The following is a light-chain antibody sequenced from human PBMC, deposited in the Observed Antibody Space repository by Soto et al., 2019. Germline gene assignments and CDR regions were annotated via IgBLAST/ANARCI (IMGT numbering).Light chain of an antibody. CDR3: QQYGSSAPIT. CDR2: AAS. Sequence: EIVLTQSPGTLSLCPGERVTLSCRACQSVHNNYLAWYQQKPGQAPRLLIFAASGRATGIPDRFSGSGSDTDFTLTISRLQPEDSAVYFCQQYGSSAPITFGQGTRLEIK. V-gene: IGKV3-20*01. CDR1: QSVHNNY. J-gene: IGKJ5*01.